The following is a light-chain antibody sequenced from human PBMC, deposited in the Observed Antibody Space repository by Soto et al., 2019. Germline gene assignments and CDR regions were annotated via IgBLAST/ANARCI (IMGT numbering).Light chain of an antibody. CDR1: SNDVGHTSF. J-gene: IGLJ1*01. CDR3: NAQADNGKHV. V-gene: IGLV2-8*01. CDR2: EVS. Sequence: QSVLTQPPSASGSPGQSVTISCTGNSNDVGHTSFISWYQQHPGKGPKLIIYEVSKRPSGVPDRFSGSKSGNTASLSVSGLRDEDEADYFCNAQADNGKHVFGTGIKVTVL.